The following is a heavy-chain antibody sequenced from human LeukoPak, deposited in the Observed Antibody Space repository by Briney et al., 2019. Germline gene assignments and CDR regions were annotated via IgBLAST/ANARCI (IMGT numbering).Heavy chain of an antibody. CDR2: IDLTGTKT. J-gene: IGHJ5*02. D-gene: IGHD1-26*01. CDR3: AIVRHGRDDWVEP. CDR1: GFTLSDYW. V-gene: IGHV3-74*03. Sequence: PGGSLRLSCAASGFTLSDYWMHWVRQTPGKGLVGVSRIDLTGTKTTYADYVKGRFAISRDNAINTLHLQMNGLTADDTGVYFCAIVRHGRDDWVEPWGPGTLVTVSS.